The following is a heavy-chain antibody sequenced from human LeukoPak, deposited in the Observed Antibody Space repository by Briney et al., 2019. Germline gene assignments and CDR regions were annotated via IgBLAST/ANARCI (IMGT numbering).Heavy chain of an antibody. D-gene: IGHD2-2*01. J-gene: IGHJ4*02. CDR3: AKDSRSSTCCYQD. V-gene: IGHV3-9*01. CDR2: TSWNSGSI. Sequence: GRSLRLSCAASGFTFDDYAMHWVRQAPGKGLEWVSGTSWNSGSIGYADSVKGRFTISRDNAKNSLYLQMNSLTTEDTALYYCAKDSRSSTCCYQDWGQGTLVTVSS. CDR1: GFTFDDYA.